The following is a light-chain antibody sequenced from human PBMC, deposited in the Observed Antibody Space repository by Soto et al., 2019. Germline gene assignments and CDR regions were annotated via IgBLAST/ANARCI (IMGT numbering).Light chain of an antibody. CDR1: QDINTY. V-gene: IGKV1-33*01. CDR2: DAS. J-gene: IGKJ4*01. Sequence: DIQMTQSPSSLSASVGDRVTITCQASQDINTYLNWYQQKPGKAPKLLIYDASKLETGVPSRFSGGGSGTYFTLPVTSLHPDDIATYFCQHYDNLLLTFGGGTKVELK. CDR3: QHYDNLLLT.